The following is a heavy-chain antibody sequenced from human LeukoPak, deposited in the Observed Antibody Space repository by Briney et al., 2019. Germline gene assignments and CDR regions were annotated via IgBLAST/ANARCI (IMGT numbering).Heavy chain of an antibody. Sequence: GGSLRLSCAASGFTFSGFEMNWVRQAPGKGLEWISYISSSYRTIYYADSVKGRFTVSRDNTKNSIYLQMNSLRVEDTAVYYCARDWSSAFDIWGQGTMVTVSS. CDR2: ISSSYRTI. CDR3: ARDWSSAFDI. J-gene: IGHJ3*02. V-gene: IGHV3-48*03. D-gene: IGHD3-3*01. CDR1: GFTFSGFE.